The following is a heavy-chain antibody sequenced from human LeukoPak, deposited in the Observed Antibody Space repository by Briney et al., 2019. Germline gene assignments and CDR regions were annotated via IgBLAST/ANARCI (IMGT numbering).Heavy chain of an antibody. CDR2: ISDGGGST. Sequence: GGSLRLSCAASGFTFSSYAMSWVRQAPGKGLEWVSTISDGGGSTYYADSVKGRFTISRDNAKNSPYLQMNSLRAEDTAVYYCARESEVEMATSSIDYWGQGTLVTVSS. CDR1: GFTFSSYA. CDR3: ARESEVEMATSSIDY. V-gene: IGHV3-23*01. J-gene: IGHJ4*02. D-gene: IGHD5-24*01.